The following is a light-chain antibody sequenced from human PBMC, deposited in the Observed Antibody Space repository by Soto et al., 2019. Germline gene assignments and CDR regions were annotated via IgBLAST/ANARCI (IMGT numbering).Light chain of an antibody. J-gene: IGLJ1*01. CDR3: AAWDDSLSGGV. Sequence: SVLTQPPSASGTPGQTVTISCSGSSFNIGFNYVYWYQQLPGMAPKLLIHSNDERPSGVPDRFSGSKSGTSASLAISGLRSEDEAEYYCAAWDDSLSGGVFGTGTRSPS. CDR2: SND. CDR1: SFNIGFNY. V-gene: IGLV1-47*02.